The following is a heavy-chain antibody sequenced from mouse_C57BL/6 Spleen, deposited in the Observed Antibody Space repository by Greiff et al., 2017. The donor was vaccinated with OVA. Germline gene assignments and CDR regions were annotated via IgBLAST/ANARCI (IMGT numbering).Heavy chain of an antibody. CDR1: GYTFTDYE. J-gene: IGHJ2*01. D-gene: IGHD4-1*01. CDR2: IDPETGGT. Sequence: QVQLQQSGAELVRPGASVTLSCKASGYTFTDYEMHWVKQTPVHGLEWIGAIDPETGGTAYNQKFKGKAILTADKSSSTAYMELRSLTSEDSAVYYCTRKGDLNWVDYWGKGTTLTVSS. CDR3: TRKGDLNWVDY. V-gene: IGHV1-15*01.